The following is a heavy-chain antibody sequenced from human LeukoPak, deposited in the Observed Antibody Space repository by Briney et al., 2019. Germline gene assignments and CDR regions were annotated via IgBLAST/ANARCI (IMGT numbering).Heavy chain of an antibody. V-gene: IGHV3-23*01. CDR2: ISGSGGST. CDR3: AKDQYYDSSGYYNY. Sequence: GGSLRLSCPASGFTFSSYAMSWVRQAPGKGLEWVSAISGSGGSTYYADSVKGRFTISRDNSKNTLYLQMNSLRAEGTAVYYCAKDQYYDSSGYYNYWGQGTLVTVSS. J-gene: IGHJ4*02. CDR1: GFTFSSYA. D-gene: IGHD3-22*01.